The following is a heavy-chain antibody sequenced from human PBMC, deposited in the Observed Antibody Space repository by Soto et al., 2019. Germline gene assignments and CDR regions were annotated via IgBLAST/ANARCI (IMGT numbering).Heavy chain of an antibody. CDR2: IYHSGST. D-gene: IGHD3-22*01. V-gene: IGHV4-30-2*01. CDR1: GGSISSGGYS. Sequence: SETLSLTCSVSGGSISSGGYSWSWIRQPPGKGLEWIGYIYHSGSTYYNPSLKSRVTISVDRSKNQFSLKLSSVTAADTAVYYCARSLAPSGFFDYWGQGTLVTVSS. J-gene: IGHJ4*02. CDR3: ARSLAPSGFFDY.